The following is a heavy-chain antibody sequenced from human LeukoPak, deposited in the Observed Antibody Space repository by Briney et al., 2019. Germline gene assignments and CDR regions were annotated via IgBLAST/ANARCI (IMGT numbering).Heavy chain of an antibody. D-gene: IGHD2-2*01. V-gene: IGHV3-30*02. CDR3: ARDRDCSSATCHENFDF. J-gene: IGHJ4*02. CDR1: GFTFSSYG. CDR2: IRYDGSNK. Sequence: GGSLRLSCAASGFTFSSYGMHWVRQAPGKGLEWVAFIRYDGSNKYYADSVKGRFTISRDNSKNTLYLQMNSLRAEDTAVYYCARDRDCSSATCHENFDFWGQGTLVTVSS.